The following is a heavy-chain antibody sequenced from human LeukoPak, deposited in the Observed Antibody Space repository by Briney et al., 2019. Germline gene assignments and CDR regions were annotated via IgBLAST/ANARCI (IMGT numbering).Heavy chain of an antibody. CDR2: IYSAGST. D-gene: IGHD2-21*02. V-gene: IGHV3-53*01. CDR3: AIVVTAIPR. Sequence: GGSLRLSCAASGFTVSSNYMNWVRQAPGKGLEWVSVIYSAGSTYYADSVKGRFTISRDNSKNTLYLQMNRLRAKDTAIYYCAIVVTAIPRWGQGTLVTVSS. J-gene: IGHJ4*02. CDR1: GFTVSSNY.